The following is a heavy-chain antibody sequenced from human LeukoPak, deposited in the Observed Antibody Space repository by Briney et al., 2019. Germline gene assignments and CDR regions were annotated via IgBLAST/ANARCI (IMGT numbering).Heavy chain of an antibody. D-gene: IGHD6-19*01. J-gene: IGHJ4*02. CDR1: GGSISSYY. Sequence: SETLSLTCTVSGGSISSYYWSWIRQPPGKGLEWIGYIYYSGSTNYNPSLKSRVTISVDTSKNQFSLKLSSVTAADTAVYYCATPLGTSGWYYFDYWGQGTLVTVSS. V-gene: IGHV4-59*01. CDR2: IYYSGST. CDR3: ATPLGTSGWYYFDY.